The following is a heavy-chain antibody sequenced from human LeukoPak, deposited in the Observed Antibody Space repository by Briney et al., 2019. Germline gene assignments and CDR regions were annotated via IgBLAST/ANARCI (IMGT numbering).Heavy chain of an antibody. CDR3: ARTYYDFWSGYYTDY. CDR2: IYYSGST. Sequence: SETLSLTCTVSGGSISSYYWSWIRQPPGKGLEWIGYIYYSGSTNYNPSLKSRVTISVGTSKNQFSLKLSSVTAADTAVYYCARTYYDFWSGYYTDYWGQGTLVTVSS. CDR1: GGSISSYY. D-gene: IGHD3-3*01. J-gene: IGHJ4*02. V-gene: IGHV4-59*01.